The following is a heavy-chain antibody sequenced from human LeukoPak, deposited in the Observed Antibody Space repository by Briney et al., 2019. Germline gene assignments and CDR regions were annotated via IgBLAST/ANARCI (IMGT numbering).Heavy chain of an antibody. CDR1: GGSISSYY. D-gene: IGHD3/OR15-3a*01. J-gene: IGHJ3*02. CDR2: IYYSGST. V-gene: IGHV4-59*01. CDR3: ARRWTGDAFDI. Sequence: KPSETPSLTCTVSGGSISSYYWSWIRQPPGKGLEWIGYIYYSGSTNYNPSLKSRVTISVDTSKNQFSLKLGSVTAADTAVYYCARRWTGDAFDIWGQGTMVTVSS.